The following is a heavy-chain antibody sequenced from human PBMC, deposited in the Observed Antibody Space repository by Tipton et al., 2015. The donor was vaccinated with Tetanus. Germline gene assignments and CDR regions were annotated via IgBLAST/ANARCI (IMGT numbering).Heavy chain of an antibody. CDR2: VWYDGSKQ. CDR3: AREADCSGGSCFSGDFDN. D-gene: IGHD2-15*01. CDR1: GFIFSSYG. V-gene: IGHV3-33*01. Sequence: SLRLSCAASGFIFSSYGIHWVPQAPGKGLEWLALVWYDGSKQYYADSVKGRFTISRDNSKNTLYLQMNSLRAEDTAVYYCAREADCSGGSCFSGDFDNWGQGTQVTVSS. J-gene: IGHJ4*02.